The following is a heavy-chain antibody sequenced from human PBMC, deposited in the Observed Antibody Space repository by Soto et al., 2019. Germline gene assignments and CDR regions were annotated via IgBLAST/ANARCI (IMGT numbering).Heavy chain of an antibody. Sequence: SEALAVTCTFSGGSISIGGYYWSWIRQHPGKGMEWIGYIYYSGSTYYNPSLKSRVTISVDTSKNQFSLKLSSVTAADTAVYYCARDTNYYDSSGYYTSWFDPWGQGTMVTVSS. CDR2: IYYSGST. CDR1: GGSISIGGYY. J-gene: IGHJ5*02. CDR3: ARDTNYYDSSGYYTSWFDP. D-gene: IGHD3-22*01. V-gene: IGHV4-31*03.